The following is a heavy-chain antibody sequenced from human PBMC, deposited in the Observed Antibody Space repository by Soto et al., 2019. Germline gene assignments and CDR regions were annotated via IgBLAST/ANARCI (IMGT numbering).Heavy chain of an antibody. CDR1: GGTFSSYA. D-gene: IGHD2-2*01. CDR2: IIPIFGTA. CDR3: ARGYCISTSCYAHYYSGMDV. V-gene: IGHV1-69*12. Sequence: QVQLVQSGAEVKKPGSSVKVSCKASGGTFSSYAISWVRQAPGQGLEWMGGIIPIFGTANYAQKFQGRVTITADESTSTAYMELSSLRSEDTAVYYCARGYCISTSCYAHYYSGMDVWGQGTTVTVSS. J-gene: IGHJ6*02.